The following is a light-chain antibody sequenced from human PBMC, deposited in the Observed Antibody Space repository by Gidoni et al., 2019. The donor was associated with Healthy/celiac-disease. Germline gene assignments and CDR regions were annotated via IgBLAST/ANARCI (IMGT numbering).Light chain of an antibody. Sequence: QSALTQPASVSGSPGQSITISCTGTSSDVGGYNDVYCYQQHPGKAPKLMIYDVSNRPSGVSNRFSGSKSGNTASLTISVLQAEDEADYYCSSYTSSSTVVFGGGTKLTVL. V-gene: IGLV2-14*03. CDR2: DVS. CDR1: SSDVGGYND. CDR3: SSYTSSSTVV. J-gene: IGLJ2*01.